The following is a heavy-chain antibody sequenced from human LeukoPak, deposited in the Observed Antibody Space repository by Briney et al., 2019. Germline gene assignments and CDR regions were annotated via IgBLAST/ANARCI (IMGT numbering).Heavy chain of an antibody. D-gene: IGHD6-13*01. Sequence: PSETLSLTCTVSGRSISIYYWWWIRQPAGKGLEWIGRIYTSGSTNYNPSLKSRVTMSVDTSKNQFSLKLSSVTAADTAVYYCAKEWPWIIAPSYYFDYWGQGTLVTVSS. V-gene: IGHV4-4*07. CDR2: IYTSGST. CDR3: AKEWPWIIAPSYYFDY. J-gene: IGHJ4*02. CDR1: GRSISIYY.